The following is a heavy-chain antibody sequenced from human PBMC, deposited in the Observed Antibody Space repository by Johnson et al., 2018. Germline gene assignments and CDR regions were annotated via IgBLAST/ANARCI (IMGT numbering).Heavy chain of an antibody. V-gene: IGHV3-9*01. Sequence: EVQLVESGGGLVQPGRSLRLSCAASGFTFDDYAMHWVRQAPGKGLEGVSGISWNSGSIGYADSVKGRFTISRDNAKNSLYLQMNSLGAEDTALYYCAKAPVGWLGEGAEYFQHWGQGTLVTVSS. J-gene: IGHJ1*01. CDR3: AKAPVGWLGEGAEYFQH. CDR2: ISWNSGSI. D-gene: IGHD3-3*01. CDR1: GFTFDDYA.